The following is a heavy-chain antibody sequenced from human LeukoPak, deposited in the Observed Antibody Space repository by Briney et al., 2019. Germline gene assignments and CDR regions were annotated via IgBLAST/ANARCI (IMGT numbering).Heavy chain of an antibody. V-gene: IGHV1-18*01. CDR3: ARDAVLGAPYTDH. CDR2: ISDHNGTP. CDR1: GYIFSNYG. D-gene: IGHD3-3*02. J-gene: IGHJ5*02. Sequence: ASVKVSCTASGYIFSNYGISWARQAPGQGLEWMGWISDHNGTPNYAHKFEGRVTMTTDISTSTAYMELTSLTSDDAAVYYCARDAVLGAPYTDHWGQGALVTVSS.